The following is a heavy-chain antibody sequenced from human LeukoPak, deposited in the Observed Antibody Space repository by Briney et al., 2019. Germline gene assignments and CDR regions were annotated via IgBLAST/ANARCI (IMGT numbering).Heavy chain of an antibody. CDR3: ARDHIVVVTATPSDGFDY. D-gene: IGHD2-21*02. CDR2: ISYDGSNK. CDR1: GFTFSSYA. V-gene: IGHV3-30-3*01. Sequence: GGSLRLSCAASGFTFSSYAMHWVRQAPGKGLEWVAVISYDGSNKYYADSVKGRFTISRDNSKNTLYLQMNSLSAEDTAVYYCARDHIVVVTATPSDGFDYWGQGTLVTVSS. J-gene: IGHJ4*02.